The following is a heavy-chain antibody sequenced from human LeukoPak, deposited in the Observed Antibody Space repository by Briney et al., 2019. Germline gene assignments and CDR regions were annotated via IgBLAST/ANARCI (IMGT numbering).Heavy chain of an antibody. D-gene: IGHD3-10*01. V-gene: IGHV4-59*01. CDR3: ARVDYYISGSYYFDY. CDR2: IYYSGST. CDR1: GSSFSSYH. J-gene: IGHJ4*02. Sequence: SETLSLTCTVSGSSFSSYHWSWIRQPPGKGLEWIGYIYYSGSTKYNPSLKGRVTISLDTSKNQFSLKLSSVTAADTAVYYCARVDYYISGSYYFDYWGRGTLVTVSS.